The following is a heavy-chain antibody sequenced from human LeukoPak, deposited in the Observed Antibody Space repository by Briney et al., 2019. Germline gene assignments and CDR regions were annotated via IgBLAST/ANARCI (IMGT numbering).Heavy chain of an antibody. J-gene: IGHJ4*02. Sequence: PGGSLRLSCAASGFTFSSYAMNWVRQAPGKGLEWVAVISYDGSNKYYADSVKGRFTISRDNSKNTLYLQMNSLRAEDTAVYYCAREVGGFDYWGQGTLVTVSS. V-gene: IGHV3-30-3*01. D-gene: IGHD3-16*01. CDR1: GFTFSSYA. CDR2: ISYDGSNK. CDR3: AREVGGFDY.